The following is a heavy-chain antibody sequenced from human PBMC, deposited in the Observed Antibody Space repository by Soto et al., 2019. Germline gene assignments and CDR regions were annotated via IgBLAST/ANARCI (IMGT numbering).Heavy chain of an antibody. Sequence: QVQLVQSGAEVKKPGSSVKVSCKASGGTFSSYAISWVRQAPGQGLEWMGGIIPIFGTANYAQKFQGRVTITADESTSTAYMEVSRLGSEDTAGYYCARAPSSGWYYFDHWGQGTLVTVSS. CDR3: ARAPSSGWYYFDH. J-gene: IGHJ4*02. CDR2: IIPIFGTA. V-gene: IGHV1-69*01. CDR1: GGTFSSYA. D-gene: IGHD6-19*01.